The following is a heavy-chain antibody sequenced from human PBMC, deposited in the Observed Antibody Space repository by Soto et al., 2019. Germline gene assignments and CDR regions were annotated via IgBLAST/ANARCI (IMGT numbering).Heavy chain of an antibody. V-gene: IGHV3-33*01. Sequence: PGGSLRLSCAASGFTFSSYGMHWVRQAPGKGLEWVAVIWYDGSNKYYADSVKGRFTISRDNSKNTLYLQMNSLRAEDTAVYYCASDLHYYDSSGYLQDWGQGTLVTVSS. J-gene: IGHJ4*02. CDR1: GFTFSSYG. D-gene: IGHD3-22*01. CDR2: IWYDGSNK. CDR3: ASDLHYYDSSGYLQD.